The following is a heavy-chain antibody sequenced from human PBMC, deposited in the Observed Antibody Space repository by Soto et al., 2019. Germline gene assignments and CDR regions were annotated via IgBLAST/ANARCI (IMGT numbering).Heavy chain of an antibody. CDR1: GGSITSSHYY. J-gene: IGHJ4*01. CDR2: IYYSGST. D-gene: IGHD3-3*01. Sequence: PSETLSLTCGVSGGSITSSHYYWGWIRQPPGKGLEWIGSIYYSGSTYYNPSLMGRVTISVDTSKDQFSLKLSSVTAADTAVYYCARFPQNPSYTFGAYFDYWGHGTLVTVSS. CDR3: ARFPQNPSYTFGAYFDY. V-gene: IGHV4-39*01.